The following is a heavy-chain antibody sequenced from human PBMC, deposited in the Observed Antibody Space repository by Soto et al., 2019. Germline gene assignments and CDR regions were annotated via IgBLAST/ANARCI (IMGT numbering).Heavy chain of an antibody. Sequence: SETLSLTCTVSGGSISSSSYYWGWIRQPPGKGLEWIGSIYYSGSTYYNPSLKSRVTISVDTSKNQFSLKLSSVTAADTAVYYCASAHLDIVVVPAALTLGTNFDYWGQGTLVTVSS. CDR3: ASAHLDIVVVPAALTLGTNFDY. D-gene: IGHD2-2*01. V-gene: IGHV4-39*07. J-gene: IGHJ4*02. CDR1: GGSISSSSYY. CDR2: IYYSGST.